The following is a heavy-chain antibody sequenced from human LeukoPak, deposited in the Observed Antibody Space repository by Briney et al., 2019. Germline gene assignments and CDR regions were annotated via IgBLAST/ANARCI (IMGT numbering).Heavy chain of an antibody. CDR1: GFTFSTYG. CDR3: AKDTGAYYYDSSDNPEPLSY. CDR2: IAYDGNKK. J-gene: IGHJ4*02. D-gene: IGHD3-22*01. V-gene: IGHV3-30*18. Sequence: GGSLRLSCAASGFTFSTYGMHWVRQAPGKGLEWVAVIAYDGNKKYSADSVKGRFTISRDNSKNTLYLQMNGLRADDTAVYYCAKDTGAYYYDSSDNPEPLSYWGQGTLVTVSS.